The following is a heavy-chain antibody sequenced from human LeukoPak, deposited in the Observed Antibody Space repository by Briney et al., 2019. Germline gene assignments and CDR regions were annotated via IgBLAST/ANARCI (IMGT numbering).Heavy chain of an antibody. D-gene: IGHD2-2*01. CDR2: ISSSGSTI. CDR3: ARGTVDIVVVPATMLGMDV. CDR1: GFTFSDYY. Sequence: GGSLRLSCAASGFTFSDYYMSWIRQAPGKGLEWVSYISSSGSTIYYADSVKGRFTISRDNAKNSLYLQMNSLRAEDTAVYYCARGTVDIVVVPATMLGMDVWGQGTTVTVSS. V-gene: IGHV3-11*01. J-gene: IGHJ6*02.